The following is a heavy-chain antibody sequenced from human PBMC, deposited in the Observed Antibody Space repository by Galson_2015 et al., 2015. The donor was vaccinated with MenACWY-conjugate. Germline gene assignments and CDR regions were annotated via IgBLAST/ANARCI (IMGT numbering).Heavy chain of an antibody. CDR1: GGSISSSSYY. Sequence: ETLSLTCTVSGGSISSSSYYWGWIRQPPGKGLEWIGSIYYSGSTYYNPSLKSRVTISVDTSKNQFSLKLSSVTAADTAVYYCARLYSGSYWGANYFDYWGQGTLVTVSS. V-gene: IGHV4-39*01. CDR2: IYYSGST. J-gene: IGHJ4*02. CDR3: ARLYSGSYWGANYFDY. D-gene: IGHD1-26*01.